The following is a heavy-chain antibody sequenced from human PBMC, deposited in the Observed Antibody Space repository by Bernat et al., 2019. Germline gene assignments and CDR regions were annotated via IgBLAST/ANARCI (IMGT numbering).Heavy chain of an antibody. J-gene: IGHJ5*02. CDR1: GYTFTNYM. Sequence: QVQLVQSGAEVKKPGASVRVSCTASGYTFTNYMMHWVRQAPGQRLESMGWISPGNGDTRYSQNFQDRITFTSDSSASTTYMELSNLRFEDTAVYYCARALRTSSNWIDAWGQGTLVTVSS. CDR2: ISPGNGDT. V-gene: IGHV1-3*01. CDR3: ARALRTSSNWIDA. D-gene: IGHD6-6*01.